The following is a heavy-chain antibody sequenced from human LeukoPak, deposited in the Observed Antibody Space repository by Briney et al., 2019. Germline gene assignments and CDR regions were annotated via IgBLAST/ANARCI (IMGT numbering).Heavy chain of an antibody. V-gene: IGHV3-7*01. D-gene: IGHD5-12*01. CDR1: GFTFSSYW. J-gene: IGHJ3*02. CDR3: ARGEPGYSGYEVYAFDI. Sequence: PGGSLRLSCAASGFTFSSYWMSWVRQAPGKGLEWVANIKQDGSEKYYVDSVKGRFTISRDNAKNSLYLQMNSLRAEDTAVYYCARGEPGYSGYEVYAFDIWGQGTMVTVSS. CDR2: IKQDGSEK.